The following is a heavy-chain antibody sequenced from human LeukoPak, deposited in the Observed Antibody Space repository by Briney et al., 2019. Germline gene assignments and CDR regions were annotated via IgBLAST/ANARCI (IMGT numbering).Heavy chain of an antibody. CDR2: ISSSGSTI. V-gene: IGHV3-48*03. CDR3: ARDASSAYGDYYYYMDV. CDR1: GFTFSSYE. D-gene: IGHD4-17*01. Sequence: GGSLRLSCAASGFTFSSYEMNWVRQAPGKGLEWVSYISSSGSTIYYADSVKGRFTISRDNAKSSLYLQMNSLRAEDTAVYYCARDASSAYGDYYYYMDVWGKGTTVTVSS. J-gene: IGHJ6*03.